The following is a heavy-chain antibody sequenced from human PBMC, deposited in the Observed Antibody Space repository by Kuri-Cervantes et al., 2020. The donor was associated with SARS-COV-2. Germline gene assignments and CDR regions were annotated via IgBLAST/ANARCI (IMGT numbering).Heavy chain of an antibody. D-gene: IGHD2-2*01. CDR2: SFYSGST. Sequence: GSLRLSCTVSGGSITSDYLWGWIRQPPGKGLEWIGNSFYSGSTFYNPSLKSRVTISVDTSKNQFSLELSSVTAAGTAVYYCARATLVRYFDCLSQGTTVTVSS. CDR1: GGSITSDYL. V-gene: IGHV4-39*01. CDR3: ARATLVRYFDC. J-gene: IGHJ4*03.